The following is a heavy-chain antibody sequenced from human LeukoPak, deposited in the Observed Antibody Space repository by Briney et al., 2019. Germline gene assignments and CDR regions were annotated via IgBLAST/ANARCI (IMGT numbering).Heavy chain of an antibody. V-gene: IGHV1-18*01. Sequence: ASVKVSCKASGYTFTSYGISWVRQAPGQGLEWMGWISAYNGNTNYAQKFQGRVTMTRDTSISTAYMELSRLRSDDTAVYYCARDLQGTGYSSSWAPDYYYYYGMDVWGQGTTVTVSS. CDR3: ARDLQGTGYSSSWAPDYYYYYGMDV. J-gene: IGHJ6*02. CDR2: ISAYNGNT. D-gene: IGHD6-13*01. CDR1: GYTFTSYG.